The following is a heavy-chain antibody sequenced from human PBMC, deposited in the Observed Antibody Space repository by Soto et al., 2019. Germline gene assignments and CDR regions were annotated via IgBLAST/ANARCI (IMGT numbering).Heavy chain of an antibody. Sequence: ASVKVSCKASGYTFSNYGISWVRQAPGQGLEWMGWISAYNGHTNYAQKLQGRVTMTTDTSTSTAYMELRSLRSDDTAVYYCARDCSTTSCYAGYYYYMDVWGKGTTVTVSS. CDR3: ARDCSTTSCYAGYYYYMDV. D-gene: IGHD2-2*01. CDR2: ISAYNGHT. V-gene: IGHV1-18*01. J-gene: IGHJ6*03. CDR1: GYTFSNYG.